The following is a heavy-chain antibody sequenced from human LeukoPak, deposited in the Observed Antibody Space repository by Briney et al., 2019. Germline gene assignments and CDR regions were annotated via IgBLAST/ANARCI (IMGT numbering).Heavy chain of an antibody. D-gene: IGHD2-2*01. CDR1: GGSISSYY. CDR3: ARSDIVVGWFVP. J-gene: IGHJ5*02. V-gene: IGHV4-59*01. CDR2: IYYSGST. Sequence: SETLSLTCTVSGGSISSYYWSWIRQPPGKGLEWIGYIYYSGSTNYNPSLKSRVTISVDTSKNQFSLKLSSVTAADTAVYYCARSDIVVGWFVPWGQGTLVTVSS.